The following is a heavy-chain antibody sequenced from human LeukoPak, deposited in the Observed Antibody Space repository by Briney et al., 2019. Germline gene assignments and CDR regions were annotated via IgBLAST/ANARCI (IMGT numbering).Heavy chain of an antibody. J-gene: IGHJ5*02. V-gene: IGHV4-39*07. CDR1: GGSISSSSYY. D-gene: IGHD3-9*01. Sequence: SETLSLTCTVSGGSISSSSYYWGRIRQPPGKGLEWIGSIYYSGSTYYNPSLKSRVTISVDTSKNQFSLKLSSVTAADTAMYFCVRDLHYDILTGYYIRWFDPWGQGTLVTVSS. CDR3: VRDLHYDILTGYYIRWFDP. CDR2: IYYSGST.